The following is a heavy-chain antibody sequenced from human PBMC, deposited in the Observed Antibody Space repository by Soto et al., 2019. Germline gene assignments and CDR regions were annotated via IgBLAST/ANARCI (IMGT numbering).Heavy chain of an antibody. CDR1: GYSFTSFA. V-gene: IGHV1-3*01. CDR3: ARGSTVPQVDY. J-gene: IGHJ4*02. CDR2: LNGGNGNT. D-gene: IGHD3-10*01. Sequence: QVHLVQSGAEVKKPGVSVRASCTASGYSFTSFAMHWGRQAPGQRLEWMGWLNGGNGNTKYSQKFQGRVTITRDTSASTAYMELSSLRSEDTAVYYCARGSTVPQVDYWGQGTLVTVSS.